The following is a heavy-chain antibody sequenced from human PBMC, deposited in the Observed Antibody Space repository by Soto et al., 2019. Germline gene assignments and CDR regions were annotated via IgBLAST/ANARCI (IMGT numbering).Heavy chain of an antibody. CDR3: ARGSGIVALPGELEDVNYDY. CDR2: INESGST. Sequence: QVQLQQWGAGLVKPSETLSLSCAVSGQSFSGHSWAWIRQPPGKGLAWIGAINESGSTYYNPSLKSRVTISTDTSKNQFSLKLSSVSAADTAAYFCARGSGIVALPGELEDVNYDYWGQGTLVNVSS. J-gene: IGHJ4*02. CDR1: GQSFSGHS. V-gene: IGHV4-34*01. D-gene: IGHD1-1*01.